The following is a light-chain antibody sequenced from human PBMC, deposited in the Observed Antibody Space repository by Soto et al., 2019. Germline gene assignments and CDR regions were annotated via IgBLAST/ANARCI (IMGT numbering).Light chain of an antibody. Sequence: QSVLTQPPSVSGAPGQRVTISCTGSGSNIGAGYDVHWYQQLPGTAPKLLIYANFNRPSGVPDRFSGSKSGTSASLAITGLQAEDEADYYCQSHDNSLSGYVFGPGTKLTVL. CDR3: QSHDNSLSGYV. V-gene: IGLV1-40*01. CDR2: ANF. J-gene: IGLJ1*01. CDR1: GSNIGAGYD.